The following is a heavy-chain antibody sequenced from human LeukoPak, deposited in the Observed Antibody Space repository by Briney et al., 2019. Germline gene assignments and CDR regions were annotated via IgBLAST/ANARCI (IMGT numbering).Heavy chain of an antibody. J-gene: IGHJ6*02. CDR3: ARGGDSYYYDRPATRPMDV. CDR1: GGTFSSYA. V-gene: IGHV1-69*04. D-gene: IGHD3-22*01. Sequence: SVKVSCKASGGTFSSYAISWVRQAPGQGLEWMGRIIPILGIANYAQKFQGRVTITADKSTSTAYMELSSLRSEDTAVYYCARGGDSYYYDRPATRPMDVWGQGTTVTVSS. CDR2: IIPILGIA.